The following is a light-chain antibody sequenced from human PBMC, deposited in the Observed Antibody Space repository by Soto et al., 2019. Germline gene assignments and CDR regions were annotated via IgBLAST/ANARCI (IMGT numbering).Light chain of an antibody. J-gene: IGLJ1*01. CDR3: SSYGGRYNYV. CDR2: SNN. Sequence: QSVLTQPPSASGTPGQKVFISCSGSSSNIGGTNYAYWYQQLPGAAPKLLMHSNNLRPSGVPERISGSKFGTAASLAISGLRSEDEADYYCSSYGGRYNYVFGTGTKVTVL. V-gene: IGLV1-47*02. CDR1: SSNIGGTNY.